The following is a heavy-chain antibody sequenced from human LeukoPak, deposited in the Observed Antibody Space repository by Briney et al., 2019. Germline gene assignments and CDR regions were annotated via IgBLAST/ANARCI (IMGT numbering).Heavy chain of an antibody. J-gene: IGHJ5*02. CDR3: ARDQGWGGGSHNWFDP. D-gene: IGHD4-23*01. CDR1: GYTFTSYG. Sequence: ASVKVSCKASGYTFTSYGISWVRQAPGQGLEWMGWVNPNSGGTYYAQKFQGRVTMTRDTSISTAYMELSSLRPDDTAVYYCARDQGWGGGSHNWFDPWGQGTLVTVSS. CDR2: VNPNSGGT. V-gene: IGHV1-2*02.